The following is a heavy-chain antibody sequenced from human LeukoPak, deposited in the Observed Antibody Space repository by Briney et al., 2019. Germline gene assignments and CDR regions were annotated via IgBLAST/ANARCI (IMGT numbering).Heavy chain of an antibody. CDR2: ISAGGGST. Sequence: GGSLRLSCAASGFTFSSYAMAWVRQAPGKGLEWVSPISAGGGSTYYADSVKGRFTISRDNSKNTLYLQMNSLRAEDTAVYYCAKRGQLWPSYFDYWGQGTLVTVSS. CDR3: AKRGQLWPSYFDY. V-gene: IGHV3-23*01. J-gene: IGHJ4*02. CDR1: GFTFSSYA. D-gene: IGHD5-18*01.